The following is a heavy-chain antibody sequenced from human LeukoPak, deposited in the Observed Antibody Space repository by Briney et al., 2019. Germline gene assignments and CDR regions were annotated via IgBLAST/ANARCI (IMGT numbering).Heavy chain of an antibody. Sequence: PGGSLRLSCAASGFTFSTYGMNWVRQAPGKGLEWVSAISAGGGNTYYADSVKGRFTISRDNSKNTLFLEMNSLRAEDTAVYYCAKDLGETYGDYVWSDYWGQGTLVTVSS. CDR1: GFTFSTYG. CDR2: ISAGGGNT. CDR3: AKDLGETYGDYVWSDY. V-gene: IGHV3-23*01. J-gene: IGHJ4*02. D-gene: IGHD4-17*01.